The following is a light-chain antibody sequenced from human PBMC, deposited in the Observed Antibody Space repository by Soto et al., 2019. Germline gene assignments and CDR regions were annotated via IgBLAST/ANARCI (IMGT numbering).Light chain of an antibody. Sequence: DIQMTQSPSSLSASVGDRVTITCRASQSISSYLNWYQQEPGKAPKFLIYAASSLQSGVPSRFSGSGSGTDFTLTISSLEPEDAAVYYCQQRSNWPPITFGQGTRLEIK. CDR1: QSISSY. V-gene: IGKV1-39*01. CDR3: QQRSNWPPIT. CDR2: AAS. J-gene: IGKJ5*01.